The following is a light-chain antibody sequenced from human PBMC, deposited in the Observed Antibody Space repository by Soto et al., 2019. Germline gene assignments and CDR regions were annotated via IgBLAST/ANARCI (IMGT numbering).Light chain of an antibody. V-gene: IGKV3-11*01. Sequence: EIVMTQSPATLSVSPGEGATVSCRASQSVSSHLAWYQHKPGQAPRLLFYDASNRATGIPARFSGSGSGTDFTLTISSLEPEDFAVYYCQQRSNWPHTFGQGTRLEIK. CDR3: QQRSNWPHT. CDR2: DAS. J-gene: IGKJ5*01. CDR1: QSVSSH.